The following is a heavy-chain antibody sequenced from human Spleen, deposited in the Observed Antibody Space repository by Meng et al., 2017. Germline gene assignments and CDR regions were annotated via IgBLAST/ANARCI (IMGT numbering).Heavy chain of an antibody. CDR2: INAVFGTT. CDR1: GSIFSNYV. Sequence: SVKVSCKAPGSIFSNYVVGWVRQAPGQGLEWMGGINAVFGTTNYAQKFQGRVTITADESTSTAYMELSSLRSEDTAVYYCARGRAGATFHWFDPWGQGTLVTVSS. CDR3: ARGRAGATFHWFDP. J-gene: IGHJ5*02. V-gene: IGHV1-69*13. D-gene: IGHD1-26*01.